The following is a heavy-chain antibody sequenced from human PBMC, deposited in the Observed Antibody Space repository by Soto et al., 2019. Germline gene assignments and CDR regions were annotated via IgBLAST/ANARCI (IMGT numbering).Heavy chain of an antibody. J-gene: IGHJ6*02. Sequence: QVQLVQSGPEVKKPGSSVKVSCKASGGTFSSYAISWVRQAPGQGLEWMGGIVPIFGTPNYAQKFQGRVTSTADESTSTAYMELSGLRSEDTALDYCARAIVGPTFGHYYNGIDFLGQGATVTVSS. CDR3: ARAIVGPTFGHYYNGIDF. CDR1: GGTFSSYA. CDR2: IVPIFGTP. D-gene: IGHD3-10*01. V-gene: IGHV1-69*12.